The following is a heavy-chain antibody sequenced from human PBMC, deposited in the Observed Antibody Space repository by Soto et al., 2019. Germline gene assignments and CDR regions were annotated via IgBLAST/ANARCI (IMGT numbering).Heavy chain of an antibody. CDR3: ARDLGYGDINFDF. CDR2: ISADNGIT. CDR1: GYTFSTYG. Sequence: QVQLVQSGAEVKKPGASVKVSCKASGYTFSTYGLSWVRQAPGQGLEWMGWISADNGITDYAQRLQDRVTMTTDTSTSTAYMELRGLRSDDTAVYSCARDLGYGDINFDFWGQGTLVTVSS. J-gene: IGHJ4*02. D-gene: IGHD4-17*01. V-gene: IGHV1-18*01.